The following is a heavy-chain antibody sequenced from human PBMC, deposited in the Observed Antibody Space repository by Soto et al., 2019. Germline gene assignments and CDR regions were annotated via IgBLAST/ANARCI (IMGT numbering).Heavy chain of an antibody. CDR2: ISGSGGST. CDR3: ARSERILYNLLN. Sequence: GGSLRLSCAASGFTFSSYAMSWVRQAPGKGLEWVSAISGSGGSTYYADSVKGRFTISRDNSKNTLYLQMNSLRAEDTAVYYCARSERILYNLLNWGQGTLVTVSS. J-gene: IGHJ4*02. D-gene: IGHD2-2*02. V-gene: IGHV3-23*01. CDR1: GFTFSSYA.